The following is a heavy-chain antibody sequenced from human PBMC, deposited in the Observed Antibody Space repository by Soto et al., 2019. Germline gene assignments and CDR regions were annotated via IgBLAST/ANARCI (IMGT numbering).Heavy chain of an antibody. J-gene: IGHJ6*02. CDR2: ISYDGSNK. Sequence: GGSLRLSCAASGFTFSSYGMHWVRQAPGKGLEWVAVISYDGSNKYYADSVKGRFTISRDNSKNTLYLQMNSLRAEDTAVYYCAKTPESDYGDSYYYYGMDVWGQGTTVTAP. CDR1: GFTFSSYG. D-gene: IGHD4-17*01. V-gene: IGHV3-30*18. CDR3: AKTPESDYGDSYYYYGMDV.